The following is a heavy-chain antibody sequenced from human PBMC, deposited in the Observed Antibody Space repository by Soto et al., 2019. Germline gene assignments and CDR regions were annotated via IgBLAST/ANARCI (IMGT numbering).Heavy chain of an antibody. CDR1: GFTFHDYA. D-gene: IGHD6-13*01. J-gene: IGHJ6*02. CDR3: ARNTISAAGADYYGLDV. V-gene: IGHV3-23*05. Sequence: GGSLRLSCATSGFTFHDYAMSWVRQAPGKGLEWVSAIAFTGSATYYADSVKGRFTLSGDNAKNSLYLQMYSLRAEDSAVYYCARNTISAAGADYYGLDVWGQGTTVTVSS. CDR2: IAFTGSAT.